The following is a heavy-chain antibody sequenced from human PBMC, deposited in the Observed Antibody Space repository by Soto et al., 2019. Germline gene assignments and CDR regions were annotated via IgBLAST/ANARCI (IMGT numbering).Heavy chain of an antibody. CDR3: AREGYSYGPYYFDY. Sequence: ASVKVSCKGSGYTFTGYYMHWVRQAPGQGLEWMGWINPNSGGTNYAQKFQGWVTMTRDTSISTAYMELSRLRSDDTAVYYCAREGYSYGPYYFDYWGQGTLVTVSS. CDR2: INPNSGGT. CDR1: GYTFTGYY. D-gene: IGHD5-18*01. J-gene: IGHJ4*02. V-gene: IGHV1-2*04.